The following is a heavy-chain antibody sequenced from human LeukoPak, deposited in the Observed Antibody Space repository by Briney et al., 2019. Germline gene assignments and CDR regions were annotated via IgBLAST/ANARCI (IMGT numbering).Heavy chain of an antibody. J-gene: IGHJ6*03. Sequence: SVKVSCKASGGTFSSYAISWVRQTPGQGLEWMGGIIPIFGTADYAQKFQGRVTITADKSTSTAYMELSSLRSEDTAVYYCARDREYSYGYYYYYYMDVWGKGTTVTVSS. V-gene: IGHV1-69*06. CDR2: IIPIFGTA. CDR3: ARDREYSYGYYYYYYMDV. CDR1: GGTFSSYA. D-gene: IGHD5-18*01.